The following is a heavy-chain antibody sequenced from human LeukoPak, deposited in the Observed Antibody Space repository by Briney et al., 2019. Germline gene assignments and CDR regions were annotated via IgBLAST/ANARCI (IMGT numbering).Heavy chain of an antibody. J-gene: IGHJ4*02. V-gene: IGHV4-38-2*02. D-gene: IGHD2-15*01. CDR1: GYSISSTFY. Sequence: PSETLSLTCNVSGYSISSTFYGAWIRQPPGKGLEWIATISHSATTYHTPSLKSRLTMSVDTSKNQFSLKLSSVTVADTAVYYCARVNTPVATFDYWGQGTLVTVSS. CDR2: ISHSATT. CDR3: ARVNTPVATFDY.